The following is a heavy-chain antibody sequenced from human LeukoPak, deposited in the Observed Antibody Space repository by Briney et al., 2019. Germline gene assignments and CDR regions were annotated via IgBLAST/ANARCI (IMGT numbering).Heavy chain of an antibody. CDR1: GFTFNSFW. V-gene: IGHV3-7*05. CDR3: ARGPFYCGGDCYSYFEY. CDR2: IKHDGTEK. D-gene: IGHD2-21*02. J-gene: IGHJ4*02. Sequence: GGSLRLSCAASGFTFNSFWMSWVRQAPGKGLEWVANIKHDGTEKDYVDSVKGRFTISRDNAKNSLFLQMNSLRAEDTTVYYCARGPFYCGGDCYSYFEYWGQGTLVTVSS.